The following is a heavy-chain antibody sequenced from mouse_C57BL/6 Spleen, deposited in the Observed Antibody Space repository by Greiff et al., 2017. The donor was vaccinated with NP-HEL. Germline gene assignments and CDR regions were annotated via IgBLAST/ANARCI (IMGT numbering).Heavy chain of an antibody. CDR3: AREGYGSSYYYAMDY. J-gene: IGHJ4*01. V-gene: IGHV5-4*01. CDR2: ISDGGSYT. CDR1: GFTFSSYA. Sequence: EVQLVESGGGLVKPGGSLKLSCAASGFTFSSYAMSWVRQTPEKRLEWVATISDGGSYTYYPDNVKGRFTISRDNAKNNLYLQMSHLKSEDTAMYYCAREGYGSSYYYAMDYWGQGTSVTVSS. D-gene: IGHD1-1*01.